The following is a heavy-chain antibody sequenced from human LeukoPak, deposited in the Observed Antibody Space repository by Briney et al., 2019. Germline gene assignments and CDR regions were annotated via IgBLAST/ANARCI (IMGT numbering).Heavy chain of an antibody. V-gene: IGHV3-23*01. J-gene: IGHJ4*02. Sequence: GGSLRLSCAASGFTFSSYAMSWVRRAPGKGLEWVSAISGSGSSTYYADSVKGRFTISRDNSKNTLYLQMNSLRAEDTAVYYCVEQIVPAADFDYWGQGTLVTVSS. CDR2: ISGSGSST. D-gene: IGHD2-2*01. CDR3: VEQIVPAADFDY. CDR1: GFTFSSYA.